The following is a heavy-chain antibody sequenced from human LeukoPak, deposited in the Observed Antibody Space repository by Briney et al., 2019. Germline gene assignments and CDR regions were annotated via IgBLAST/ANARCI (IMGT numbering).Heavy chain of an antibody. D-gene: IGHD3-22*01. CDR2: IKQDGSEK. V-gene: IGHV3-7*03. J-gene: IGHJ5*02. CDR3: AKDRLVSGYYYDSSGWINWFDP. Sequence: GGSLRLSCVASGFTFSSRDWMTWVRQAPGKGLEWVANIKQDGSEKNYVDSVKGRFTISRDNAKNSVDLQMNSLRAEDTAVYYCAKDRLVSGYYYDSSGWINWFDPWGQGTLVTVSS. CDR1: GFTFSSRDW.